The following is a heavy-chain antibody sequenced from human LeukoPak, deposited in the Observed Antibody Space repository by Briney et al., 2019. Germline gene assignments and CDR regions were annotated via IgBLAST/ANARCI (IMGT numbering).Heavy chain of an antibody. CDR1: GFTVSSNY. Sequence: PGGSLRLSCAASGFTVSSNYMSWVRQAPGKGLEWVSVIYSGGSTYYADSVKGRFTISRDNAKNSLYLQMNSLRTEDTALYYCARGLVGPTKHFDYWGPGTLVTVSS. CDR2: IYSGGST. D-gene: IGHD1-26*01. CDR3: ARGLVGPTKHFDY. J-gene: IGHJ4*02. V-gene: IGHV3-53*05.